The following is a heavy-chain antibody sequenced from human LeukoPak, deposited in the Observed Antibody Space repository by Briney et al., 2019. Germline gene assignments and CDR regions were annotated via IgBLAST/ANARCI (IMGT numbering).Heavy chain of an antibody. CDR2: INHSGST. Sequence: SETLSLTCAVYGGSFSGYYWSWIRQPPGKGLEWIGEINHSGSTNYNPSLKSRVTISVDTSKNQFSLKLSSVTAADTAVYYCARWVVPAAINYWGQGTLVTVSS. J-gene: IGHJ4*02. CDR1: GGSFSGYY. V-gene: IGHV4-34*01. CDR3: ARWVVPAAINY. D-gene: IGHD2-2*02.